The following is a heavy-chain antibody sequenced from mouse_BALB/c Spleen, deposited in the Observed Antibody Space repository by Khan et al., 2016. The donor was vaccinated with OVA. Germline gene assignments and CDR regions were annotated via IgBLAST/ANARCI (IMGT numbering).Heavy chain of an antibody. CDR1: GYSITSDYA. V-gene: IGHV3-2*02. CDR3: ARSGNYLSWFAY. J-gene: IGHJ3*01. D-gene: IGHD2-1*01. CDR2: ISYSGST. Sequence: EVQLVESGPGLVKPSQSLSLTCTVTGYSITSDYAWNWIRQFPGNKLEWMGYISYSGSTSYNPSLQSRISITRDTSKNQFFLQLNSVTTEDTATYNSARSGNYLSWFAYGGQGTLVTVSA.